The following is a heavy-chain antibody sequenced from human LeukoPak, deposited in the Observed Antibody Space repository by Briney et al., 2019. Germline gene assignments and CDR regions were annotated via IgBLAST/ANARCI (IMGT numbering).Heavy chain of an antibody. CDR3: ARDVLGQQLPLNYYYGMDV. D-gene: IGHD6-13*01. CDR1: GFTFSSYG. J-gene: IGHJ6*02. CDR2: IWYDGSNK. Sequence: GGSLRLSCAASGFTFSSYGMHWVRQAPGKGLEWVAVIWYDGSNKYYADSVKGRFTISRDNSKNTLYLQMNSLRAEDTAVYYCARDVLGQQLPLNYYYGMDVWGQGTTVTVSS. V-gene: IGHV3-33*01.